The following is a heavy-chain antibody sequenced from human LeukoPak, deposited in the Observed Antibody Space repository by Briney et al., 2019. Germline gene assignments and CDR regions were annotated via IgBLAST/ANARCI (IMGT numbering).Heavy chain of an antibody. J-gene: IGHJ4*02. V-gene: IGHV1-18*01. Sequence: ASVKVSSKASGYTFTSYGISWVRQAPGQGLEWMGWISAYNGNTKYAQKLQGRVTMTTDTSTSTAYMELRSLRSDDTAVYYCARDRYYYDSSGYYYRPPPLIDYWGQGTLVTVSS. CDR1: GYTFTSYG. CDR3: ARDRYYYDSSGYYYRPPPLIDY. CDR2: ISAYNGNT. D-gene: IGHD3-22*01.